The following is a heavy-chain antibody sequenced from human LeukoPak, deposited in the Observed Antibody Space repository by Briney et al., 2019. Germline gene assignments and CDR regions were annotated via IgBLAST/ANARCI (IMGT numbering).Heavy chain of an antibody. CDR1: GYTFSGYY. V-gene: IGHV1-2*02. Sequence: ASVKVSCKASGYTFSGYYIHWVRQAPGQGLEWMGWINPNTGGTKYAQKFQGRVTMTRDTSISTAYMELSRLRSDDTAVYYCARVNSGTFAGDYWGQGTLVTVSS. CDR3: ARVNSGTFAGDY. CDR2: INPNTGGT. J-gene: IGHJ4*02. D-gene: IGHD3-10*01.